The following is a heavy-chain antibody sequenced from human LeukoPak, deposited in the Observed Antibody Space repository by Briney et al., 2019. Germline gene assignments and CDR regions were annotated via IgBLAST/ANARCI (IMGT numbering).Heavy chain of an antibody. CDR2: IRYDGSNK. J-gene: IGHJ6*02. CDR1: GFAFSSYG. Sequence: PGGSLRLSCAASGFAFSSYGMHWVRQAPGKGLEWVAFIRYDGSNKYYAGSVKGRFTISRDNSKNTLYLQMNSLRAEDTAVYYCAKDRSGDILTGYYQYYYYYYGMDVWGQGTTVTVSS. V-gene: IGHV3-30*02. D-gene: IGHD3-9*01. CDR3: AKDRSGDILTGYYQYYYYYYGMDV.